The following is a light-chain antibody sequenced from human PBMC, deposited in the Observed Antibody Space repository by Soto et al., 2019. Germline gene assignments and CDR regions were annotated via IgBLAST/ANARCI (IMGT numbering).Light chain of an antibody. V-gene: IGKV1-27*01. J-gene: IGKJ3*01. CDR2: AAS. CDR1: QGISNY. Sequence: DIQMTQSPSSLSASVGDRVTITCRASQGISNYSAWYQQKPGKVPKLLIYAASTLQSGVPSRFSGSGSGTDFTLTISSLRPEDVATYYCQKYNRGPPLTFGPGTKVDIK. CDR3: QKYNRGPPLT.